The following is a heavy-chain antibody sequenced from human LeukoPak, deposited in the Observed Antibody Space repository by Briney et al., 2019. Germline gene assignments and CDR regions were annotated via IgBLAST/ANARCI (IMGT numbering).Heavy chain of an antibody. Sequence: GASVKVSCKASGYTFTGYYMHWARQAPGQGLEWMGWINPNSGGTNYAQKFQGRVTMTRDTSISTAYMELSRLRSDDTAVYYCARDLQENSGSYWGTYYYYYMDVWGKGTTVTVSS. D-gene: IGHD1-26*01. CDR3: ARDLQENSGSYWGTYYYYYMDV. J-gene: IGHJ6*03. CDR2: INPNSGGT. CDR1: GYTFTGYY. V-gene: IGHV1-2*02.